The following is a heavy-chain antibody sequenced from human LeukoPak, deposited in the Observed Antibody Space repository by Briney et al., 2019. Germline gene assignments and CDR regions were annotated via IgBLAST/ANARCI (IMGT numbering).Heavy chain of an antibody. CDR1: GLTFSSYA. D-gene: IGHD4/OR15-4a*01. Sequence: GGSLRLSCAASGLTFSSYAMSWVRQAPGKGLEWVSSIRASGGSTYYADSVKGRFTISRDNSKNTLYLQMNRLRAEDTAVYYCARRPDYGVNFHFFDYWGQGTLVTVSS. CDR3: ARRPDYGVNFHFFDY. CDR2: IRASGGST. V-gene: IGHV3-23*01. J-gene: IGHJ4*02.